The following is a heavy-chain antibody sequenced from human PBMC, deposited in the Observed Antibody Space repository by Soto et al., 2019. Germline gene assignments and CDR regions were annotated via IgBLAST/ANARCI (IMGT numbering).Heavy chain of an antibody. CDR3: AKEYGSTWSDH. J-gene: IGHJ4*02. CDR1: GFTFSTYG. D-gene: IGHD6-13*01. Sequence: QVALVESGGGVVQPGRSLRLSCAASGFTFSTYGMHWVRQAPGKGLEWVAAMSYDGTKEYYVDSVKGRFTISRDNSRNTLFLQRNSLRSEDTAVYYCAKEYGSTWSDHWCQGTLVTVSS. CDR2: MSYDGTKE. V-gene: IGHV3-30*18.